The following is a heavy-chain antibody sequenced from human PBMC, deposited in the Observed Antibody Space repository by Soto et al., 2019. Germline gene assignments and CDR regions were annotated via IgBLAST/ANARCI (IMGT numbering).Heavy chain of an antibody. Sequence: VGSLRLSCAASGFTLSSYAMTWVRQAPGKGLEWVSVISRSGGSTNYADSVKGRFTISRDNSKKRLYLQMNSLRAEDTAVYYCAKAICGGDCYPIWYYGMDVWGQGTTVTVSS. CDR2: ISRSGGST. D-gene: IGHD2-21*02. CDR3: AKAICGGDCYPIWYYGMDV. J-gene: IGHJ6*02. CDR1: GFTLSSYA. V-gene: IGHV3-23*01.